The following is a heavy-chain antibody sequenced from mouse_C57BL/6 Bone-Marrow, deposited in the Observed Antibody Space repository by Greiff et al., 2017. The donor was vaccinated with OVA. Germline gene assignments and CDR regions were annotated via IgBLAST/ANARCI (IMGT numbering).Heavy chain of an antibody. V-gene: IGHV3-6*01. D-gene: IGHD3-2*02. CDR2: ISYDGSN. J-gene: IGHJ4*01. CDR1: GYSITSGYY. Sequence: EVKVEESGPGLVKPSQSLSLTCSVTGYSITSGYYWNWIRQFPGNKLEWMGYISYDGSNNYNPSLKNRISITRDTSKNQFFLKLNSVTTEDTATYYCARAAQATWAMDYWGQGTSVTVSS. CDR3: ARAAQATWAMDY.